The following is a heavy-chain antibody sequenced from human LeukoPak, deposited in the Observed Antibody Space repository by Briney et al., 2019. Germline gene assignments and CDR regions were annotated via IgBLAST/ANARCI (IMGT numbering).Heavy chain of an antibody. CDR2: IYYSGST. Sequence: NPSETLSLTCTVSGGSISSYYWSWIRQPPGKGLEWIGYIYYSGSTNYNPSLKSRVTISVDTSKNQFSLKLSSVTAADTAVYYCARGRQSYTYYYYMDVWGKGTTVTVSS. CDR1: GGSISSYY. D-gene: IGHD3-10*01. J-gene: IGHJ6*03. CDR3: ARGRQSYTYYYYMDV. V-gene: IGHV4-59*01.